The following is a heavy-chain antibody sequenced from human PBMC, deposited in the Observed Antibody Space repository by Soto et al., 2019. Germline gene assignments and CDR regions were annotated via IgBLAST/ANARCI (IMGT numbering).Heavy chain of an antibody. V-gene: IGHV3-48*01. CDR2: ITSSSSAI. J-gene: IGHJ4*02. Sequence: GGSMRLSCAAAGFNFSSYSMNWVRQAPGKGLEWVSHITSSSSAIYYADSVKGRFTISRDNAKNSLYLQMNSLRAEDTAVYYCARGPVAAIDYWGQGILVTVSS. CDR1: GFNFSSYS. D-gene: IGHD6-19*01. CDR3: ARGPVAAIDY.